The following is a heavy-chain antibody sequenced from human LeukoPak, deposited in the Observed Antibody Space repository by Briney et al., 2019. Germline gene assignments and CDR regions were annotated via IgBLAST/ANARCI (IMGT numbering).Heavy chain of an antibody. CDR3: AKDANWGDYYGMDV. Sequence: PGGSLRLSCAASGFTFDDYAMHWVRQAPGKGLEWVSGISWNSGSIGYADSVKGRFTISRDNAKNSLYLQMNSLRAEDTALYYCAKDANWGDYYGMDVWGQGITVTVS. D-gene: IGHD7-27*01. CDR1: GFTFDDYA. V-gene: IGHV3-9*01. CDR2: ISWNSGSI. J-gene: IGHJ6*02.